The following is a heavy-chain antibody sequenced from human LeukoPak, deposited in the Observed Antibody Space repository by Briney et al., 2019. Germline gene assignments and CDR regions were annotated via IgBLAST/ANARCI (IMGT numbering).Heavy chain of an antibody. CDR3: AKDPPIVVVVAATPFDY. V-gene: IGHV3-64*01. Sequence: GGSLRLSCAASGFTFSSYAMHWVRQAPGKGLEYVSAISSNGGSTYYANSVKGRFTISRDNSKNTLYLQMNSLRAEDTAVYYCAKDPPIVVVVAATPFDYWGQGTLVTVSS. D-gene: IGHD2-15*01. J-gene: IGHJ4*02. CDR2: ISSNGGST. CDR1: GFTFSSYA.